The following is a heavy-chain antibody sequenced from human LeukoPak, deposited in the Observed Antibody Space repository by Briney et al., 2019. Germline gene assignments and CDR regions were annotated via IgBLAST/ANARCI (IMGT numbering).Heavy chain of an antibody. CDR3: ARSPRYSGSYGSAFDI. D-gene: IGHD1-26*01. CDR2: IYPGDSDT. Sequence: KPGESLKISCQGSGYSFTNYWIGWVRQMPGKGLEWMGIIYPGDSDTRYSPSFEGQVTISADKSISTAYLQWSSLKASDSAFYYCARSPRYSGSYGSAFDIWGQGTMVTVSS. CDR1: GYSFTNYW. V-gene: IGHV5-51*01. J-gene: IGHJ3*02.